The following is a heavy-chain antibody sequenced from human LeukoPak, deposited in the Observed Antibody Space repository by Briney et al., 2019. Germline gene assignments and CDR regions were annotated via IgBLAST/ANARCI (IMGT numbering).Heavy chain of an antibody. J-gene: IGHJ6*03. CDR3: ARGRGYCSGGSCYPAVYYYMDV. CDR2: INHSGST. D-gene: IGHD2-15*01. Sequence: PSETLSLTCAVYGGSFSDYYWSWIRQPPGMGLEWIGEINHSGSTNYNPSLKSRVTISVDTSKNQFSLKLNSVTAADTAVYYCARGRGYCSGGSCYPAVYYYMDVWGKGTTVTVSS. CDR1: GGSFSDYY. V-gene: IGHV4-34*01.